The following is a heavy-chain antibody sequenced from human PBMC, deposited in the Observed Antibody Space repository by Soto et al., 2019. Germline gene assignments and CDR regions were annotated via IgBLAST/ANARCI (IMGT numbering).Heavy chain of an antibody. CDR2: IYYSGST. CDR3: ASHILPFTAGPRGYFDS. CDR1: GGSISSSSYY. D-gene: IGHD2-15*01. Sequence: QRQLQESGPGLVKPSETLSLTCTVSGGSISSSSYYWGWILQPPGKGLEWIGSIYYSGSTYYNPSLKSRVTISVDTSKHQFALKLSSVTAADTAVYYCASHILPFTAGPRGYFDSWGQGTMGTVSS. V-gene: IGHV4-39*01. J-gene: IGHJ4*02.